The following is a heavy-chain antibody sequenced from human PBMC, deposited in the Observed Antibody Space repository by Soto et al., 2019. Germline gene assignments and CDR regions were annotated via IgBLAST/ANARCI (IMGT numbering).Heavy chain of an antibody. Sequence: QAQLVQSGAEVRKPGASVKVSCKASGYTFYSHSISWVRQAPGQGLEWMGRINADYGNTQYAQKFRGRVTMTTDTSTTTVYMELTILRSDDTAVYYCARSIQGDYYYGMDVWGQGTTVTVSS. D-gene: IGHD5-18*01. J-gene: IGHJ6*02. CDR3: ARSIQGDYYYGMDV. CDR1: GYTFYSHS. CDR2: INADYGNT. V-gene: IGHV1-18*01.